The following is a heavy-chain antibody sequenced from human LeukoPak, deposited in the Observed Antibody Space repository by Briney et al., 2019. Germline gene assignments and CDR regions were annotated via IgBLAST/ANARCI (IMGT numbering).Heavy chain of an antibody. Sequence: PGESLRLSCAASGFTFNSYTMNWVRQAPGKGLEWVSSISSSSVYIFYADSVKGRFTISRDTAKSSLYLQMNSLRAEDTAVYYCARGPREWFGELLLSYFDYWGQGTLVTVSS. D-gene: IGHD3-10*01. V-gene: IGHV3-21*01. CDR3: ARGPREWFGELLLSYFDY. CDR1: GFTFNSYT. CDR2: ISSSSVYI. J-gene: IGHJ4*02.